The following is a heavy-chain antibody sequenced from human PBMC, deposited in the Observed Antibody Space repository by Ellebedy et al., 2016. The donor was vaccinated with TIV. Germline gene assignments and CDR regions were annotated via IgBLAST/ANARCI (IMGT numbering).Heavy chain of an antibody. CDR1: GFNFGDYS. J-gene: IGHJ4*02. D-gene: IGHD5-12*01. CDR3: ARDPNSPGDTGYGDY. V-gene: IGHV3-48*04. CDR2: INAGGERI. Sequence: GESLKISCAGSGFNFGDYSMNWVRQAPGKGLEWISYINAGGERIYYADSVKGRFTISRDNAQNSLYLHMNNLRAEDTAVYYCARDPNSPGDTGYGDYWGQGVVVTVST.